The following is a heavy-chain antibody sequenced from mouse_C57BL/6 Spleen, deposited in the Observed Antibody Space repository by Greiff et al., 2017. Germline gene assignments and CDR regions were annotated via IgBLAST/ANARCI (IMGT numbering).Heavy chain of an antibody. D-gene: IGHD2-3*01. CDR2: IDPETGGT. V-gene: IGHV1-15*01. J-gene: IGHJ2*01. Sequence: VQLQQSRAELVRPGASVTLSCKASGYTFTDYEMHWVKQTPVHGLEWIGAIDPETGGTAYNQKFKGKAILTADKSSSTAYMELRSLTSADSAVYYCTRSFAIGYSYYFDYWGQGTTLTVSS. CDR3: TRSFAIGYSYYFDY. CDR1: GYTFTDYE.